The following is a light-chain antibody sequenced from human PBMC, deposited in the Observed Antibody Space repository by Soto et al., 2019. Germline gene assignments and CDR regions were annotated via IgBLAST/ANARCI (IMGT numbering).Light chain of an antibody. CDR1: QGISSA. Sequence: IQVTQSSSSVSASVGYRVTITCRASQGISSALAWYQQKQGKAPKLLIYDASSLESGVPSRFSGSGYGTDFTLTISSLQTEDFATYYCQQFNNYPLTFGGGTKVDIK. CDR3: QQFNNYPLT. CDR2: DAS. V-gene: IGKV1D-13*01. J-gene: IGKJ4*01.